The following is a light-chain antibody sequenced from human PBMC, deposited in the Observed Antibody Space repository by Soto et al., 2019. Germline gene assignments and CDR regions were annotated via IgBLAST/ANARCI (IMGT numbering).Light chain of an antibody. CDR2: GAS. J-gene: IGKJ4*01. Sequence: DIQMTQSPSSLSASVGDRVTITCRASQPINKFLNWFQHKPGEAPKRLIYGASILRDGVPSRFSGSGSGTDYTLTISGLQTEDFGTYYCQQSHSVPLTFGGGTKVDIK. V-gene: IGKV1-39*01. CDR3: QQSHSVPLT. CDR1: QPINKF.